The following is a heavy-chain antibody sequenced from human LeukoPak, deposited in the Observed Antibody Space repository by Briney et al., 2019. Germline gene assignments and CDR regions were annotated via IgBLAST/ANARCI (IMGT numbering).Heavy chain of an antibody. CDR1: GFTFSDYY. D-gene: IGHD1-7*01. CDR3: ARKANWNYDY. J-gene: IGHJ4*02. V-gene: IGHV3-11*04. Sequence: GSLRLSCAASGFTFSDYYMSWIRQAPGKGLEWISYITSSGSTMYYADSVKGRFTISRDNAKNSLYLQMNSLRAEDTAVYYCARKANWNYDYWGQGTLVTVSS. CDR2: ITSSGSTM.